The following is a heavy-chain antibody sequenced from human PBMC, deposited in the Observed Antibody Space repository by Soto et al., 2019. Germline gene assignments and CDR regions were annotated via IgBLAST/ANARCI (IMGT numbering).Heavy chain of an antibody. CDR3: ARGELEP. V-gene: IGHV3-7*01. CDR2: IKDDGSDK. CDR1: GFLFRNQW. D-gene: IGHD1-1*01. J-gene: IGHJ5*02. Sequence: EVQLVESGGGLGQPGGSLKLSCAASGFLFRNQWITLVPQAPGKGLEWVASIKDDGSDKDYVDSVKGRFTISRDDTENSLYLQMNGLRVEDTAVYYCARGELEPRGQGTLVTVSS.